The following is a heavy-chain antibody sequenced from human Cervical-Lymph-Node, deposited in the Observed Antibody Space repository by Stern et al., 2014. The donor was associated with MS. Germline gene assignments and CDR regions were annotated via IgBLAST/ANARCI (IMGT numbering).Heavy chain of an antibody. CDR1: GGTFSNYG. J-gene: IGHJ4*02. D-gene: IGHD3-22*01. CDR3: AREFNYDTSGYYFYY. V-gene: IGHV1-69*01. Sequence: QVQMVQSGAEVKKPGSSVKVSCKASGGTFSNYGISWVRQAPGQGLVWMGGIIPIFGTANYAQKFQGRVTITADESTSTAYMELSSLRSEDTAVYYCAREFNYDTSGYYFYYWGQGTLVTVSS. CDR2: IIPIFGTA.